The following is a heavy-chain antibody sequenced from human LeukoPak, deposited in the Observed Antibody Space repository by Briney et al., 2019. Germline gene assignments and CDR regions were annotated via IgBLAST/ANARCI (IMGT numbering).Heavy chain of an antibody. CDR3: ARLELDSHYFDY. CDR1: GGSISSSSYY. V-gene: IGHV4-39*01. D-gene: IGHD1-1*01. J-gene: IGHJ4*02. CDR2: IYYSGST. Sequence: SETLSLTCTVSGGSISSSSYYWGWIRQPPGKGLEWIGSIYYSGSTYYNPSLKSRVTISVDTSKNQFSLKLSSVTAADTAVYYCARLELDSHYFDYWGQGTLVTVSS.